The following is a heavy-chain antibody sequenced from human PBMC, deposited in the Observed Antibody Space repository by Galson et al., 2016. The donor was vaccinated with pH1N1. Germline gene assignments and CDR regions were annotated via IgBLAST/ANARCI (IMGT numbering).Heavy chain of an antibody. V-gene: IGHV3-53*01. CDR1: GFTVSTNY. CDR2: IYTGGST. D-gene: IGHD5-18*01. J-gene: IGHJ4*02. CDR3: VRGLRGYSST. Sequence: SLRLSCAASGFTVSTNYKSWVRQAPGKGLEWVSLIYTGGSTYYADSVKGRFTISRDNSKNTLYLQMNSLRADDTAVYYCVRGLRGYSSTWGQGTLVTVSS.